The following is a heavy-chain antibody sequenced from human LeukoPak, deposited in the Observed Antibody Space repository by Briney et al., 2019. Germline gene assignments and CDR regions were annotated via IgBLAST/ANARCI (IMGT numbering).Heavy chain of an antibody. CDR3: AKAGGYPDAFDI. CDR2: ISGSGGST. CDR1: EFTFRSYA. Sequence: PGGSLRLSRAASEFTFRSYAMSWVRQAPGKGLEWVSHISGSGGSTYYADSVKGRFTISRDNSRNTLYLQMNSLRAEDTAVYYCAKAGGYPDAFDIWGQGTMVTVSS. D-gene: IGHD2-8*02. J-gene: IGHJ3*02. V-gene: IGHV3-23*01.